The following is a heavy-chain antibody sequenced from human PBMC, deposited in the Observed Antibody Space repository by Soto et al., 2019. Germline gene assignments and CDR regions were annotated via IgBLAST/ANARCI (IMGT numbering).Heavy chain of an antibody. CDR1: GGSISIGGYY. Sequence: QVQLRESGPGLVKPSQTLSLTCTVSGGSISIGGYYWTWIRQHPGKGLEWIGYNYYSGITYYNPSLKSRVTISLDTSKNQFSLKLSSVTAADTAVYYCARGSSIAGLYYGMDVWGQGTTVTVSS. V-gene: IGHV4-31*03. D-gene: IGHD6-6*01. CDR3: ARGSSIAGLYYGMDV. J-gene: IGHJ6*02. CDR2: NYYSGIT.